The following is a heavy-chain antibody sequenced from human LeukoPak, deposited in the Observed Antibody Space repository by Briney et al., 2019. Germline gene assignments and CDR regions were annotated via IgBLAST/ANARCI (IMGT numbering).Heavy chain of an antibody. J-gene: IGHJ5*02. Sequence: GASVKVSCKAPGYTFTDYDMHWVRQAPGQGLEWMGWINPNNGGTNYAQKFQGRVTMTRDTSISTAYMELSRLRSDDTAVYYCARERGQQVRFDPWGQGTLVTVSS. CDR1: GYTFTDYD. CDR3: ARERGQQVRFDP. V-gene: IGHV1-2*02. CDR2: INPNNGGT. D-gene: IGHD6-13*01.